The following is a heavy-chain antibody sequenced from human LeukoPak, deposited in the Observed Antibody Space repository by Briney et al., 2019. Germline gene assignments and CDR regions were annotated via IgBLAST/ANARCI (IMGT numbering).Heavy chain of an antibody. V-gene: IGHV3-53*01. J-gene: IGHJ4*02. D-gene: IGHD2-15*01. CDR1: GFTVTNNY. Sequence: PGGSLRLSCAAPGFTVTNNYMSWVRQAPGKGLEWVSLINNGGTTYYADSVKGRFTISRDSSKNTLFLQMNSLRAEDTAVYYCARGDRAFFDYWGQGTLVTVSS. CDR3: ARGDRAFFDY. CDR2: INNGGTT.